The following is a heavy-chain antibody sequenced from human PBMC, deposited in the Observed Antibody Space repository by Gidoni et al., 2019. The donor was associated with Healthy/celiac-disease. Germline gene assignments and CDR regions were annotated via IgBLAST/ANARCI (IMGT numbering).Heavy chain of an antibody. V-gene: IGHV3-48*01. J-gene: IGHJ5*02. CDR3: ARSSMVRGPVSWFDP. D-gene: IGHD3-10*01. CDR2: ISSSSSTI. CDR1: GLTFSSYS. Sequence: EVQLVESGGGLVQPGGSLRLSCAASGLTFSSYSMNWVRQAPGKGLEWVSYISSSSSTIYYADSVKGRFTISRDNAKNSLYLQMNSLRAEDTAVYYCARSSMVRGPVSWFDPWGQGTLVTVSS.